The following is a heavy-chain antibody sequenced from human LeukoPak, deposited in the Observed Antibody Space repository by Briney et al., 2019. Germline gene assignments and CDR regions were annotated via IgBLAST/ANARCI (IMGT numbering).Heavy chain of an antibody. CDR1: GGSFSGYY. J-gene: IGHJ4*02. D-gene: IGHD5-24*01. CDR2: IYYSGST. Sequence: SETLSLTCAVYGGSFSGYYWGWIRQPPGKGLEWIGSIYYSGSTYYNPSLKSRVAISVDTSKNQFSLKLSSVTAADTAVYYCARWGFTVEMAIDWGQGTLVTVSS. V-gene: IGHV4-39*01. CDR3: ARWGFTVEMAID.